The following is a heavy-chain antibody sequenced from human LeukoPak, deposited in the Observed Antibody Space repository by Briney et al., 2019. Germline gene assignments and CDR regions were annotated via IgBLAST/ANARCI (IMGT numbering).Heavy chain of an antibody. CDR3: ARAEYCTNGVCYYFDY. V-gene: IGHV4-34*01. Sequence: SETLSLTCAVYGGSFSGYYWSWIRQPPGKGLEWIGEINHSGSTNYNPSLKSRVTISVDTSKNQFSLKLSSVTAADTAVYYCARAEYCTNGVCYYFDYWGQGTLVTVSS. J-gene: IGHJ4*02. CDR2: INHSGST. D-gene: IGHD2-8*01. CDR1: GGSFSGYY.